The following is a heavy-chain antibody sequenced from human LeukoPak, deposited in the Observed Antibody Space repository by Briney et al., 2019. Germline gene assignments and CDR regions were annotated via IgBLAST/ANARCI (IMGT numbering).Heavy chain of an antibody. CDR3: ARDGGNSAIGY. Sequence: GASVKVSCKASGGTFSSYAISWVRQAPGQGLEWMGRIIPILAIANFAQKFQGRVTITADKSTSTAYMELSSLRSEDTAVYYCARDGGNSAIGYWGQGTLVTVSS. D-gene: IGHD4-23*01. V-gene: IGHV1-69*04. CDR1: GGTFSSYA. J-gene: IGHJ4*02. CDR2: IIPILAIA.